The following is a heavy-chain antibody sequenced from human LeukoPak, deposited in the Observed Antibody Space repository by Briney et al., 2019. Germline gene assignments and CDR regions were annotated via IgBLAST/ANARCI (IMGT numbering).Heavy chain of an antibody. D-gene: IGHD3-10*01. CDR3: VRDGSGWDY. J-gene: IGHJ4*02. CDR2: IQQEGSEK. CDR1: GLTFSSYW. V-gene: IGHV3-7*05. Sequence: GGSLRLSCAASGLTFSSYWMSWVRQAPGKGLEWVANIQQEGSEKYYVDSVKGRFTISRDNAKNLLYMQMNSLRAEDTAMYYCVRDGSGWDYWGQGILVTVSS.